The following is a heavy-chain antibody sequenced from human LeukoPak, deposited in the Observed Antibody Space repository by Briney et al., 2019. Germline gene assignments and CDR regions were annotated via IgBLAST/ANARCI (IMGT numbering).Heavy chain of an antibody. CDR2: IKQDGSAK. J-gene: IGHJ4*02. D-gene: IGHD3-10*01. Sequence: GGSLRLSCAASGFTFSDYWMSWVRQAPGKGLEWVANIKQDGSAKHYVDSVKDRFTISRDNAKNSLYLQMNSLRVEDTAVYYCARDYYGLEGFFDYWGQGTLVTVSS. CDR1: GFTFSDYW. V-gene: IGHV3-7*03. CDR3: ARDYYGLEGFFDY.